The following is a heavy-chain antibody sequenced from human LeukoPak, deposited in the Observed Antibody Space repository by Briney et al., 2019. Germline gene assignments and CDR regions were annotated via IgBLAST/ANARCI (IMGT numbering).Heavy chain of an antibody. Sequence: PGGSLRLSCAASGFSFSNYWMHWVRQVPGKGLEWVSRTNSDGSSTSYADSVKGRFTISRDNAKNTLYLQMNSLRAEDTAVYYCASRAVSGTYYVYYFDYWGQGTLVTISS. CDR3: ASRAVSGTYYVYYFDY. V-gene: IGHV3-74*01. CDR2: TNSDGSST. CDR1: GFSFSNYW. J-gene: IGHJ4*02. D-gene: IGHD1-26*01.